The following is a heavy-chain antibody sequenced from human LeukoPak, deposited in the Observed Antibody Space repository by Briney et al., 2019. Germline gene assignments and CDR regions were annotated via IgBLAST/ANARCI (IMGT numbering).Heavy chain of an antibody. V-gene: IGHV4-34*01. CDR1: GGSLSGYY. Sequence: SSETLSLTCAVSGGSLSGYYWTWIRQPPGKGLEWIGEINHSGSTNYNPSLKSRVTISVDTSKNQFSLKLSSVTAADTAVYYCASAKQIDAFDIWGQGTMVTVSS. CDR2: INHSGST. J-gene: IGHJ3*02. CDR3: ASAKQIDAFDI.